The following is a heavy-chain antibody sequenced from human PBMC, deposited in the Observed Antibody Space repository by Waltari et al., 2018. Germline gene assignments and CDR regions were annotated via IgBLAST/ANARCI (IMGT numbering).Heavy chain of an antibody. CDR1: GDSMSSNYW. Sequence: QLQLQESGPGLVKPSGTLSLTCAVSGDSMSSNYWWSWVRQPPQKGLEWIGQIYRSGRTNYNPPLESRVTISMDTSNSQFSLKLTSTTAADTAIYYCARDRGRGLYLDSWGQGTLVTVSP. J-gene: IGHJ4*02. CDR2: IYRSGRT. V-gene: IGHV4-4*02. CDR3: ARDRGRGLYLDS. D-gene: IGHD2-15*01.